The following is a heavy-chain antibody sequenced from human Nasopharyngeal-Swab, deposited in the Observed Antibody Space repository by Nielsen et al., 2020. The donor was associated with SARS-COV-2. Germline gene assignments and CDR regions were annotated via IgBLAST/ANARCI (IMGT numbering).Heavy chain of an antibody. CDR2: IYYSGST. J-gene: IGHJ3*02. CDR1: GGSISSGSYY. V-gene: IGHV4-39*01. Sequence: SETLSLTCTVSGGSISSGSYYWGWIRQPPGKGLEWIGSIYYSGSTYYNPSLKSRVTISVDTSKNQFSLKLSSVTAADTAVYYCASTPRTYYYDSSGYPNPFDAFDIWGQGTMVTVSS. D-gene: IGHD3-22*01. CDR3: ASTPRTYYYDSSGYPNPFDAFDI.